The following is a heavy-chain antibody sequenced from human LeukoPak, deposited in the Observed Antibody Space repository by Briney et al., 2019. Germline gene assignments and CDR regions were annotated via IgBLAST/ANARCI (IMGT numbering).Heavy chain of an antibody. D-gene: IGHD2/OR15-2a*01. V-gene: IGHV3-9*01. J-gene: IGHJ5*02. CDR2: ISWNSGSI. CDR3: AKSNRAGFDP. Sequence: GGSLRLSCAASGFTFDDYAMHWVRQAPGKGLEWVSGISWNSGSIGYADSVKGRFTISRDNAKNSLYLQMNSLRAEDTAVYYCAKSNRAGFDPWGQGTLVTVSS. CDR1: GFTFDDYA.